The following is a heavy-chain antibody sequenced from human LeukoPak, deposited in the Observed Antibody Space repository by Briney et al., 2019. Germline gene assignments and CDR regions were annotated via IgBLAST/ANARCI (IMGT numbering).Heavy chain of an antibody. Sequence: GGSLRLSCAASGFTFSDYYVSWIRQAPGKGLEWVSYISSSGSTIYYADSVKGRFTISRDNAKNSLYLQMNSLRAEDTAVYYCARDSIQLWLKGRYFDLWGRGTLVTVSS. V-gene: IGHV3-11*01. CDR1: GFTFSDYY. CDR2: ISSSGSTI. J-gene: IGHJ2*01. CDR3: ARDSIQLWLKGRYFDL. D-gene: IGHD5-18*01.